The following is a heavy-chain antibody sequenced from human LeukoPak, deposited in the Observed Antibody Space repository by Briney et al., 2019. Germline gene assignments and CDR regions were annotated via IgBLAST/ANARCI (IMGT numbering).Heavy chain of an antibody. D-gene: IGHD5-12*01. V-gene: IGHV4-59*08. Sequence: SETLSLTCTVSGGSISSYCWSWIRQPPGKGLEWIGYIYYSGSTNYTPSLKSRVTISVDTSKNQFSLKLSSVTAADTAVYYCASRRGSSFDYWGQGALVTVSS. CDR3: ASRRGSSFDY. J-gene: IGHJ4*02. CDR1: GGSISSYC. CDR2: IYYSGST.